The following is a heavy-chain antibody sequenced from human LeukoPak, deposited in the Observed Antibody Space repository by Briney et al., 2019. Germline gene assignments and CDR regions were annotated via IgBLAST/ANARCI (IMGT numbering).Heavy chain of an antibody. CDR2: ITASGGNT. CDR3: AKGNGYSYGRYYFDY. J-gene: IGHJ4*02. Sequence: PGGSLRLSCAASGFTFSSYAMSWVRQAPGKGLEWVSAITASGGNTYYADSVKGRFTIFRDNSKNTLYLQVNSLRAEDTAVYYCAKGNGYSYGRYYFDYWGQGTLVTVSS. V-gene: IGHV3-23*01. D-gene: IGHD5-18*01. CDR1: GFTFSSYA.